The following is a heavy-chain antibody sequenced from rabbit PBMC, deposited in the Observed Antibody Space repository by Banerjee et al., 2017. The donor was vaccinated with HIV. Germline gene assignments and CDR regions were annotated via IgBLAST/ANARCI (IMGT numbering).Heavy chain of an antibody. CDR2: IDTNSRDST. D-gene: IGHD4-2*01. J-gene: IGHJ4*01. V-gene: IGHV1S45*01. CDR1: GLDFSSDYW. Sequence: EESGGDLVKPEGSLTLTCTASGLDFSSDYWICWVRQAPGKGLEWIACIDTNSRDSTYYASWAKGRFTISKTSSTTVTLQMTSLTAADTATYFCARDRGASSSPYYFNLWGPGTLVTVS. CDR3: ARDRGASSSPYYFNL.